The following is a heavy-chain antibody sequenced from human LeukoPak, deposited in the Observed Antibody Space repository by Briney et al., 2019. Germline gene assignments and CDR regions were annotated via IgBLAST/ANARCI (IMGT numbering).Heavy chain of an antibody. J-gene: IGHJ6*03. Sequence: SETLSLTCAVYGGSFSGYYWSWIRQPPGKGLEWIGEINHSGSTNYNPSLKSRVTISVDTSKNQFSLKLSSVTAADTAVYYCARGCPAWYGDYVFPRGYYYYMDVWGKGTTVTVSS. V-gene: IGHV4-34*01. CDR3: ARGCPAWYGDYVFPRGYYYYMDV. CDR1: GGSFSGYY. CDR2: INHSGST. D-gene: IGHD4-17*01.